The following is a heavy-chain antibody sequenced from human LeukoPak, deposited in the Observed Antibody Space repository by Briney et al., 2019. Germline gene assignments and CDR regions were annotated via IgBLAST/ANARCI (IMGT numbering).Heavy chain of an antibody. CDR3: ARREDYGDYLNWFDP. D-gene: IGHD4-17*01. J-gene: IGHJ5*02. CDR2: INHSGST. Sequence: PSETLSLTCAVYGGPFSGYYWSWIRQPPGKGLEWIGEINHSGSTNYNPSLKSRVTISVDTSKNQFSLKLSSVTAADTAVYYCARREDYGDYLNWFDPWGQGTLVTVSS. CDR1: GGPFSGYY. V-gene: IGHV4-34*01.